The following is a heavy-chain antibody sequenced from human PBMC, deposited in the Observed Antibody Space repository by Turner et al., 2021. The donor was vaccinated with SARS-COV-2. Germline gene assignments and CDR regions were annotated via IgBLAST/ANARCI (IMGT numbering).Heavy chain of an antibody. D-gene: IGHD2-21*02. V-gene: IGHV3-30*03. Sequence: QVQLVESGGGVVQPGRSLRLSCAASGFTFSSYGMHWVRQAPGKGLEWVAVISYDGSNKYYADSVKGRFTISRDNSKNTLYLQMNSLRAEDTAVYYCATGYAYCGGDCSIHYWGQGTLVTVSS. CDR3: ATGYAYCGGDCSIHY. CDR1: GFTFSSYG. CDR2: ISYDGSNK. J-gene: IGHJ4*02.